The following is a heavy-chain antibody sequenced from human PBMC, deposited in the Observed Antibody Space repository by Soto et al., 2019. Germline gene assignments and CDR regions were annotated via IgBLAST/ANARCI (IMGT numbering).Heavy chain of an antibody. CDR1: EFTFSSYA. CDR2: ISGSGGST. CDR3: AKGGGYYPLDP. D-gene: IGHD3-3*01. V-gene: IGHV3-23*01. Sequence: GSLRLSCAASEFTFSSYAMSWVRQAPGKGLEWVSTISGSGGSTYYADSVKGRFTISRDNSKSTLYLQMNSLRAEDTAVYYCAKGGGYYPLDPWGQGTLVTVSS. J-gene: IGHJ5*02.